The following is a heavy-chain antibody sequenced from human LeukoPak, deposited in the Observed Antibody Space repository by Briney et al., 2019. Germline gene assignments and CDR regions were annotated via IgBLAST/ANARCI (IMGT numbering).Heavy chain of an antibody. CDR1: SGSISTSNYY. CDR3: ARGYYYYDSSQAGVGGLYFDY. Sequence: PSETLSLTCTVSSGSISTSNYYWGWVRQPPGKALEWIGNIFYSGSTYYSPSLKSRVTISLDTSRNQFSLKLNSVTAADTAVYYCARGYYYYDSSQAGVGGLYFDYWGQGTLVTVSS. D-gene: IGHD3-22*01. CDR2: IFYSGST. V-gene: IGHV4-39*07. J-gene: IGHJ4*02.